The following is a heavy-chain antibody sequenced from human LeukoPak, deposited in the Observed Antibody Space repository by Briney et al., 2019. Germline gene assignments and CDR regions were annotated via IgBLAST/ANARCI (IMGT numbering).Heavy chain of an antibody. CDR3: ARDLMVRGVINIFDY. D-gene: IGHD3-10*01. CDR2: ISYDGSNK. V-gene: IGHV3-30*04. Sequence: GGSLRLSCAASGFTFSSYAMHWARQAPGKGLEWVAVISYDGSNKYYADSVKGRFTISRDNSKNTLYLQMNSLRAEDTAVYYCARDLMVRGVINIFDYWGQGTLVTVSS. J-gene: IGHJ4*02. CDR1: GFTFSSYA.